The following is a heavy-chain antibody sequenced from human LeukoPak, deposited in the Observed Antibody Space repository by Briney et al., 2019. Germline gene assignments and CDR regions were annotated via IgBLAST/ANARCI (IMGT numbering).Heavy chain of an antibody. CDR3: ARVRDGYNDAYDI. CDR1: GYSITSGYY. CDR2: IYHSGDT. V-gene: IGHV4-38-2*02. Sequence: SETLSLTCIVSGYSITSGYYWGWIRQPPGKGLEWIGSIYHSGDTYYNPSLKSRVTISVDTSKNQFSLKLDSVTAADTAVYYCARVRDGYNDAYDIWGQGTMVTVTS. J-gene: IGHJ3*02. D-gene: IGHD5-24*01.